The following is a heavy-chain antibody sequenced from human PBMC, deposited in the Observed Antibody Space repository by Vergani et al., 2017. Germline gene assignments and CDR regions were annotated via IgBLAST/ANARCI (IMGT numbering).Heavy chain of an antibody. J-gene: IGHJ6*02. CDR1: GFTLSNYD. Sequence: QVQLVESGGGVVQRGGSLRLSCATSGFTLSNYDMQWIRQGPGKGLEFVAFIQFDGSNQYYADSVKGRFTLSRDNAKNSLYLQMNSLRAEDTAVYYCASRYSSGWYEVPYYYYGMDVWGQGTTVTVSS. CDR2: IQFDGSNQ. CDR3: ASRYSSGWYEVPYYYYGMDV. D-gene: IGHD6-19*01. V-gene: IGHV3-30*02.